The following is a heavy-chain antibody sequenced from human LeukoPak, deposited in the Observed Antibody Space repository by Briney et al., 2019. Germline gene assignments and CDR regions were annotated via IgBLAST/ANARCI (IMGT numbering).Heavy chain of an antibody. J-gene: IGHJ4*02. CDR2: IISNGGST. D-gene: IGHD2-15*01. Sequence: GGSLRLSCSASGFTFSSYAMHWVRQAPGKGLEYVSAIISNGGSTYYADSVKGRFTISRDNSKNTLYLQMSSLRAEDTAVYYCVKGLGYCSGGSCYTATDYWGQGTLVTVSS. CDR1: GFTFSSYA. CDR3: VKGLGYCSGGSCYTATDY. V-gene: IGHV3-64D*06.